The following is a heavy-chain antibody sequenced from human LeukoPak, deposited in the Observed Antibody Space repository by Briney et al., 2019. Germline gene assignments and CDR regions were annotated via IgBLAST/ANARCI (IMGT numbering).Heavy chain of an antibody. D-gene: IGHD2-15*01. V-gene: IGHV1-18*01. Sequence: ASVKVSCKASGYTFTSHGLSWVRQAPGQGLEWMGRISAYNGDTKYAQKIQDRVTMTTDTTTSTAYMELMSLRSDDTAVYYCAKDRGSYCSGGSCYAPHIDYWGQGTLVTISS. CDR1: GYTFTSHG. CDR3: AKDRGSYCSGGSCYAPHIDY. J-gene: IGHJ4*02. CDR2: ISAYNGDT.